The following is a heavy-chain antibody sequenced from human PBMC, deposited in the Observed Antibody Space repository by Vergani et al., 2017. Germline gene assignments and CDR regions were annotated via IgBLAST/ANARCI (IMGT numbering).Heavy chain of an antibody. Sequence: QVQLVQSGAEVKKPGASVKVSCKASGYTFTSYGISWVRQAPGQGLEWMGGIIPIFGTANYAQKFQGRVTITADKSTSTAYMELSSLRSEDTAVYYCALGHCSGGSCYGNYYYYGMDVWGQGTTVTVSS. V-gene: IGHV1-69*06. CDR3: ALGHCSGGSCYGNYYYYGMDV. D-gene: IGHD2-15*01. CDR2: IIPIFGTA. J-gene: IGHJ6*02. CDR1: GYTFTSYG.